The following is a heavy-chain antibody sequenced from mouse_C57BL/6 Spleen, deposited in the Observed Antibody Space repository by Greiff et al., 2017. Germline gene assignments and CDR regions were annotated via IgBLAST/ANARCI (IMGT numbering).Heavy chain of an antibody. CDR2: ISYDGSN. CDR1: GYSITSGYY. D-gene: IGHD1-1*02. Sequence: EVKLQESGPGLVKPSQSLPLTCSVTGYSITSGYYWNWIRQFPGNKLEWMGYISYDGSNNYNPSLKNRISIPRDPSKNQFFLKLNSVTTEDTATXYCARGVGAWVAYRGQGTLVTVSA. V-gene: IGHV3-6*01. J-gene: IGHJ3*01. CDR3: ARGVGAWVAY.